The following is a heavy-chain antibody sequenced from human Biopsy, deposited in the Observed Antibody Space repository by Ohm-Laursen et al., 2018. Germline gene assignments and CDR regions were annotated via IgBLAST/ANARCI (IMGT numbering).Heavy chain of an antibody. V-gene: IGHV3-7*01. Sequence: SLRLSCTASGFTFSSSWMTWVRQAPGKGLEWVASIKEDGSEKFYVDSVKGRFTISRDNAQKSLYLQMNSLRVEDTAVHYCARGRPMDVWGQGTTVTVSS. CDR2: IKEDGSEK. D-gene: IGHD6-25*01. CDR3: ARGRPMDV. CDR1: GFTFSSSW. J-gene: IGHJ6*02.